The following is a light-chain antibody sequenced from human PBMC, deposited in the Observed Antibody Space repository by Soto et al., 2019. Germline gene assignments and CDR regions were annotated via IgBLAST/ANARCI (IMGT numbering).Light chain of an antibody. CDR1: QTISTL. V-gene: IGKV1-5*01. CDR3: QQYSHLVT. J-gene: IGKJ2*01. CDR2: DAS. Sequence: IQMTQSPSTLSAPVGDRVTITCQASQTISTLLAWFQHKPGKAPNLLIYDASNLESGVPSRFSGSGSGTEFTLTISSLQSDDSATDFCQQYSHLVTLGQGTKLEI.